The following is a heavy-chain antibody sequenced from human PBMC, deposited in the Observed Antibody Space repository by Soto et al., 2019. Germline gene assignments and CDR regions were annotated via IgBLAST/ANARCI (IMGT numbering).Heavy chain of an antibody. J-gene: IGHJ4*02. CDR2: IYYSGST. CDR3: ARAEDILTGYYG. D-gene: IGHD3-9*01. CDR1: GGSISSSSYY. Sequence: SETLSLTCTVSGGSISSSSYYWGWIRQPPGKGLEWIGSIYYSGSTYYNPSLKSRVTISVDTSKNQFSLKLSSVTAADTAVYYCARAEDILTGYYGWGQGTLVTVSS. V-gene: IGHV4-39*01.